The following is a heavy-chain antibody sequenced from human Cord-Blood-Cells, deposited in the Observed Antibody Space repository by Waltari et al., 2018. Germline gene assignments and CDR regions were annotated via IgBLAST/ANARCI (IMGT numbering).Heavy chain of an antibody. CDR3: ARYFTGIVDY. D-gene: IGHD2-21*01. CDR1: GGRISSYY. CDR2: IDYSGST. J-gene: IGHJ4*02. Sequence: QVQLQESDPGLVKPAATLSLTCTVSGGRISSYYWSWIRQPPGKGLEWIGYIDYSGSTNYNPSLKSRVTISVDTSKNQFSLKLSSVTAADTAVYYCARYFTGIVDYWGQGTLVTVSS. V-gene: IGHV4-59*01.